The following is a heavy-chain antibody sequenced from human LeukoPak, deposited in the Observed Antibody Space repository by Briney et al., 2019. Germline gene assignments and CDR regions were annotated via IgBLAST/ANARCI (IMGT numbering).Heavy chain of an antibody. D-gene: IGHD3-10*01. CDR3: ATDRYYGSGSYYKFDY. V-gene: IGHV4-34*01. J-gene: IGHJ4*02. CDR1: GASFSGYY. Sequence: PSEILSLTCGVSGASFSGYYWSWIRQPPGKGLEWIGEINHSGGTNYNPSLKSRVTISVDTSKKQFSLNLRSVTAEDTAVYYCATDRYYGSGSYYKFDYWGQGTLVTVSS. CDR2: INHSGGT.